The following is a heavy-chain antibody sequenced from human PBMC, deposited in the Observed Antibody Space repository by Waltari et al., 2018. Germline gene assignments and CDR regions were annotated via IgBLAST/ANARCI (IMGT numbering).Heavy chain of an antibody. CDR1: GGSLSSYY. Sequence: QVQLQESGPGLVKPSETLSLTCTVSGGSLSSYYWSWLRQPPGKGLEWIGYIYYSGSTNYNPSLKSRVTISVDTSKNQFSLKLSSVTAADTAVYYCARGYRWYYYMDVWGKGTTVTVSS. CDR3: ARGYRWYYYMDV. J-gene: IGHJ6*03. CDR2: IYYSGST. D-gene: IGHD4-4*01. V-gene: IGHV4-59*01.